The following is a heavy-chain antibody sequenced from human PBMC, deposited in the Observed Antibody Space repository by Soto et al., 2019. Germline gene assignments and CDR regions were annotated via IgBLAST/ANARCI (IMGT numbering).Heavy chain of an antibody. CDR2: INHSGST. CDR3: ARGGDIVVVPAAQGYYFDY. D-gene: IGHD2-2*01. CDR1: GGSFSGYY. J-gene: IGHJ4*02. V-gene: IGHV4-34*01. Sequence: SETLSLTCAVYGGSFSGYYWSWIRQPPGKGLEWIGEINHSGSTNYNPSLKSRVTISVDTSKNQFSLKLSSVTAADTAVYYCARGGDIVVVPAAQGYYFDYWGQGTLVTVSS.